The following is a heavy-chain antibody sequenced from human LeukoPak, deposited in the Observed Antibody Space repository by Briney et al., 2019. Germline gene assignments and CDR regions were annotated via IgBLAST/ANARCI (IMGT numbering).Heavy chain of an antibody. CDR3: ATGASYSGYANEGLVDY. CDR2: FDPEDGET. J-gene: IGHJ4*02. CDR1: GYTLTELS. V-gene: IGHV1-24*01. D-gene: IGHD5-12*01. Sequence: ASVKVSCKVSGYTLTELSMHWVRQAPGKGLEWMGGFDPEDGETIYAQKFQGRVTMTEDTSTDTAYMELSSLRSEDTAVYYCATGASYSGYANEGLVDYWGQGTLVTVSS.